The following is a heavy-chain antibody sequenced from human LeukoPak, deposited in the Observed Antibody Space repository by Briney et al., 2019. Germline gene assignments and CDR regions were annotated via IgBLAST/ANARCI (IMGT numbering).Heavy chain of an antibody. CDR1: GGSISSGGYY. D-gene: IGHD3-10*01. J-gene: IGHJ4*02. CDR3: ARESMVRGIRYFDY. CDR2: IYYSGST. Sequence: SQTLSLTCTVSGGSISSGGYYWSWIRQHPGTGLEWIGYIYYSGSTYYNPSLKSRVTISVDTSKNQFSLKLSSVTAADTAVYYCARESMVRGIRYFDYWGQGTLVTVSS. V-gene: IGHV4-31*03.